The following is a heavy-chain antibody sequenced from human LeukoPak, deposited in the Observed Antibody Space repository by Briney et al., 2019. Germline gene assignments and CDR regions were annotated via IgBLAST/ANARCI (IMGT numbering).Heavy chain of an antibody. CDR2: INSDGSST. D-gene: IGHD3-10*01. J-gene: IGHJ5*02. Sequence: GGSLRLSCAASGFTFSSYWMHWVRQAPGKGLVWVSRINSDGSSTSYADSVKGRFTISRDNAKNTLYLQMNSLRAEDTAVYYCARSLPPYYYGSGSYYINNWFDPWGQGTLVTVSS. CDR1: GFTFSSYW. V-gene: IGHV3-74*01. CDR3: ARSLPPYYYGSGSYYINNWFDP.